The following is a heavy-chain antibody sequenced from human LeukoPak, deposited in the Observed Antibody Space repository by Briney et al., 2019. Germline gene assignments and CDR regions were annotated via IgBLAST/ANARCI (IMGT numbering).Heavy chain of an antibody. CDR2: IYTSGSS. V-gene: IGHV4-4*07. J-gene: IGHJ4*02. CDR1: GGSISNYY. Sequence: SETLSLTCTVSGGSISNYYWSWIRRPAGKGLEWIGRIYTSGSSNYSPSLKSRITMSIDTSKNQFSLKLSSVTAADTAVYFCARDRGWRYSGTYDYWGQGTLVTVSS. CDR3: ARDRGWRYSGTYDY. D-gene: IGHD1-26*01.